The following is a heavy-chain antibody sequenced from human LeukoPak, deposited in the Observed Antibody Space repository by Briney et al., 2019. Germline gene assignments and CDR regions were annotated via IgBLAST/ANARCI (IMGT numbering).Heavy chain of an antibody. V-gene: IGHV3-7*01. J-gene: IGHJ4*02. Sequence: GGSLRLSCAASGFIFSSYWMTWVRQAPGKGLEWVANMKYDGSEKYYVDSVKGRFTISRVNAKNSLYLQMNSLRAEDTAVYYCARDIEAAGLFLDYWGQGTLVTVSS. CDR1: GFIFSSYW. CDR3: ARDIEAAGLFLDY. CDR2: MKYDGSEK. D-gene: IGHD6-13*01.